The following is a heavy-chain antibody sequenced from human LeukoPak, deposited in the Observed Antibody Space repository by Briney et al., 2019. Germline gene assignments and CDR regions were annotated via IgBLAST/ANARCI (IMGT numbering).Heavy chain of an antibody. CDR3: ARVGAAGFDY. CDR1: GFTLTRYW. J-gene: IGHJ4*02. CDR2: INEDGSEK. V-gene: IGHV3-7*03. Sequence: GGSLRLSCAASGFTLTRYWMSWVRQAPGKGPEWVANINEDGSEKYYLDSVRGRFTFSRDNARNSLYLQMNSLRVEDAVVYFCARVGAAGFDYWGQGALVTVSS. D-gene: IGHD6-13*01.